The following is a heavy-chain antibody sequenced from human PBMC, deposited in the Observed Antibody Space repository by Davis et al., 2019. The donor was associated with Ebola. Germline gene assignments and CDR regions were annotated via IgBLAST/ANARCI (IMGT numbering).Heavy chain of an antibody. V-gene: IGHV3-30*18. Sequence: PGGSLRLSCAASGFTFSGSGMHWVRQAPGKGLEWVTSISYDGTNKYYADSVKGRFTISRDNSKNTLYLQMNGLRVEDTAIYYCAKDTNNIWFDIWGQGTNVTVSS. D-gene: IGHD2-8*01. J-gene: IGHJ3*02. CDR3: AKDTNNIWFDI. CDR2: ISYDGTNK. CDR1: GFTFSGSG.